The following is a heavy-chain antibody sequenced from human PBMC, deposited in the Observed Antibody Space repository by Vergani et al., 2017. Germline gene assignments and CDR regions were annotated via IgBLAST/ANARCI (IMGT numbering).Heavy chain of an antibody. CDR1: GGTFSSYA. J-gene: IGHJ5*02. Sequence: QVQLVQSGAEVKKPGSSVKVSCKASGGTFSSYAISWVRQAPGQGLEWMGGSIPIFGTANDAQKFQGRVTITADESTSTAYMELSSLRSEDTAVYYCARAPSLAVVPAAIRAWFDPWGQGTLVTVSS. V-gene: IGHV1-69*01. CDR3: ARAPSLAVVPAAIRAWFDP. CDR2: SIPIFGTA. D-gene: IGHD2-2*02.